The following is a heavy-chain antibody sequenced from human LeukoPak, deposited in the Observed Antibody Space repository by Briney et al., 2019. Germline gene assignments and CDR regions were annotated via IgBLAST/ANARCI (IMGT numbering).Heavy chain of an antibody. CDR3: ARAKYYDYVWGSYRLFFDY. J-gene: IGHJ4*02. CDR1: GFTFSSYA. D-gene: IGHD3-16*02. CDR2: INHSGST. V-gene: IGHV4-34*01. Sequence: GSLRLSCAASGFTFSSYAMSWVRQPPGKGLEWIGEINHSGSTNYNPSLKSRVTISVDTSKNQFSLKLSSVTAADTAVYYCARAKYYDYVWGSYRLFFDYWGQGTLVTVSS.